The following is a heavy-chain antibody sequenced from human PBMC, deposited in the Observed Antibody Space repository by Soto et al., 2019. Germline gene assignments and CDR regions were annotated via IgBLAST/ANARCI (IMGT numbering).Heavy chain of an antibody. Sequence: VQLLESGGGLVQPGGSLRLSCAASGFTFSSYAMSWVRQAPGKGLEWVSAISGSGGSTYYADSVKGRFTISRDNSKNTLYLQMNSLRAEDTAVYYCAKDLSVVAAISPALDWFDPWGQGTLVTVSS. D-gene: IGHD2-15*01. V-gene: IGHV3-23*01. CDR3: AKDLSVVAAISPALDWFDP. CDR1: GFTFSSYA. J-gene: IGHJ5*02. CDR2: ISGSGGST.